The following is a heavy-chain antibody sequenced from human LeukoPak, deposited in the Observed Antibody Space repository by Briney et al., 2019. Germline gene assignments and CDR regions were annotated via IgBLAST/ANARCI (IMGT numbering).Heavy chain of an antibody. Sequence: SETLSLTCTVSGGSISSGDCYWSWIRQPPGKGLEWIGYIYYSGSTYYNPSLKSRVTISVDTSKNQFSLKLSSVTAADTAVYYCARDSQVVESDYYYYMDVWGKGTTVTVSS. CDR2: IYYSGST. V-gene: IGHV4-30-4*08. J-gene: IGHJ6*03. CDR1: GGSISSGDCY. D-gene: IGHD2-2*01. CDR3: ARDSQVVESDYYYYMDV.